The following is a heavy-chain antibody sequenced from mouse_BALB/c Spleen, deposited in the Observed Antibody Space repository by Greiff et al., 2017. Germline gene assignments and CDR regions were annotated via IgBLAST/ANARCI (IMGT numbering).Heavy chain of an antibody. V-gene: IGHV1-55*01. Sequence: QVQLQQPGAELVKPGTSVKLSCKASGYNFTSYWINWVKLRPGQGLEWIGDIYPGSGSTNYNEKFKSKATLTVDTSSSTAYMQLSSLASEDSALYYCARKDYGSSPYYYAMDYWGQGTSVTVSS. CDR2: IYPGSGST. CDR1: GYNFTSYW. CDR3: ARKDYGSSPYYYAMDY. J-gene: IGHJ4*01. D-gene: IGHD1-1*01.